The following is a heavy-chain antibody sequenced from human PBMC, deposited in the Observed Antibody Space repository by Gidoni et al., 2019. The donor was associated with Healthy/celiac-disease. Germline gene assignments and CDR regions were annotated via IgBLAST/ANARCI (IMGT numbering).Heavy chain of an antibody. Sequence: QVQLQESGPGLVKPSETLSLTGTVSGGSISSYYWSWIRQPPGKGLEWIGYIYYSGSTNYNPSLKSRVTISVDTSKNQFSLKLSSVTAADTAVYYCAKGHYDSSGYYGRGAFDIWGQGTMVTVSS. CDR1: GGSISSYY. CDR3: AKGHYDSSGYYGRGAFDI. D-gene: IGHD3-22*01. CDR2: IYYSGST. J-gene: IGHJ3*02. V-gene: IGHV4-59*01.